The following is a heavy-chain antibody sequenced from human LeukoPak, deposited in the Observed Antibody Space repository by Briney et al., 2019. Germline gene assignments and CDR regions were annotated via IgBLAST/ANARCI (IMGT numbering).Heavy chain of an antibody. D-gene: IGHD2-2*01. J-gene: IGHJ4*02. CDR1: GGSFSGYY. V-gene: IGHV4-34*01. Sequence: SETLSLTCAVYGGSFSGYYWSWIRQPPGKGLEWIGEINHSGSTNYNPSLKSRVTLSVDTSKNQFSLRLSSLTAADTTVYYCARQRRDCSRSACYPIDFDSWGQGFLVSVSS. CDR2: INHSGST. CDR3: ARQRRDCSRSACYPIDFDS.